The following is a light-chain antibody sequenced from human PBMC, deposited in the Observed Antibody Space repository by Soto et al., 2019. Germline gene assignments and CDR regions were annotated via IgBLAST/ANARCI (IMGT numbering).Light chain of an antibody. Sequence: EKGMTQSPATLSVSTGERATLSCRASQSVSSNLAWYQQKPGQAPRLLIYGASTRATGIPARFSGSGSGTEFTLTISSLQSEDFAVYYCQQYNNWPLTFGGGTKVDIK. CDR3: QQYNNWPLT. V-gene: IGKV3D-15*01. J-gene: IGKJ4*01. CDR1: QSVSSN. CDR2: GAS.